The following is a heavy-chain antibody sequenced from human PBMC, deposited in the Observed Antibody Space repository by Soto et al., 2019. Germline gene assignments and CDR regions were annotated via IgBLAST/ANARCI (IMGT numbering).Heavy chain of an antibody. CDR3: ARVCSTSWY. J-gene: IGHJ4*02. D-gene: IGHD6-6*01. CDR2: IDGAGRST. V-gene: IGHV3-74*01. Sequence: EVQLVESGGGLVQPGGSLRLSCAASGFTFSSYWMHWVRQPPGKGLVWVSRIDGAGRSTNYADSVKGRFTISRDNAKNTLYLQMNRLRAEDTAVYYCARVCSTSWYWGQGTLVTVSS. CDR1: GFTFSSYW.